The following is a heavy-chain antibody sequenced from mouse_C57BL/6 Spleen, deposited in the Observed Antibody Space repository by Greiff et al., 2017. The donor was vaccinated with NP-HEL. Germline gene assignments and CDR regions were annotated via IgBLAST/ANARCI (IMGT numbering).Heavy chain of an antibody. CDR1: GYTFTSYW. D-gene: IGHD1-2*01. Sequence: VQLQQPGAELVMPGASVKLSCKASGYTFTSYWMHWVKQRPGQGLEWIGEIDPSDSYTNYTQKFTGKSTLTVDKSSSTAYMQLSSLTSEDSAVYYCARDYYGKGYFDYWGQGTTLTVSS. CDR2: IDPSDSYT. CDR3: ARDYYGKGYFDY. J-gene: IGHJ2*01. V-gene: IGHV1-69*01.